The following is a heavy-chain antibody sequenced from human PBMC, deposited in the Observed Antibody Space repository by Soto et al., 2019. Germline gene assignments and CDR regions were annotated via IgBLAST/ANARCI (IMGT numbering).Heavy chain of an antibody. J-gene: IGHJ4*02. V-gene: IGHV3-66*01. CDR3: VRDHNWAFDY. CDR1: GFTVSKNY. CDR2: IYSGGST. D-gene: IGHD1-20*01. Sequence: GGSLRLSCAASGFTVSKNYMSWVRQAPGKGLEWVSIIYSGGSTYYADSVKGRFTISRDNAKDSLYLQMNSLRVEDTALYYCVRDHNWAFDYWAPGTLVTVSS.